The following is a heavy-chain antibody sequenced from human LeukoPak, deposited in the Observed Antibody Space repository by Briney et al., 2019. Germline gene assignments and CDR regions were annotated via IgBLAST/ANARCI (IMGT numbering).Heavy chain of an antibody. J-gene: IGHJ5*02. CDR1: GGSFSGYY. CDR2: INHSGST. D-gene: IGHD3-3*01. CDR3: ARVRAIFGVARGYNWFDP. Sequence: PSETLSLTCAVYGGSFSGYYWSWIRQPPGKGLEWIGEINHSGSTNYNPSLKSRVTISVDTSKNQFSLKLSSVTAADTAVYYCARVRAIFGVARGYNWFDPWGQGTLVTVSS. V-gene: IGHV4-34*01.